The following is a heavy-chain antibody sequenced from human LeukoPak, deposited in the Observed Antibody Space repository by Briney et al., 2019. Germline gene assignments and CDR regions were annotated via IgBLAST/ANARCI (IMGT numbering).Heavy chain of an antibody. CDR2: IYYSGTT. V-gene: IGHV4-30-4*01. J-gene: IGHJ4*02. CDR3: ARGDSSSWSFKI. CDR1: GGSITSDIFY. Sequence: SETLSLTCSVSGGSITSDIFYWSWIRQPPGKGLEWIGYIYYSGTTYYNPSLKSRVTISVDTSKNQFSLKLSSVTAADTAVYYCARGDSSSWSFKIWGQGTLVTVSS. D-gene: IGHD6-13*01.